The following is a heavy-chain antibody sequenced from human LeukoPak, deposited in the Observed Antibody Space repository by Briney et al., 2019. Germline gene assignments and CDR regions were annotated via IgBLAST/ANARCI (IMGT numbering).Heavy chain of an antibody. V-gene: IGHV3-7*01. CDR1: GFTFSSYW. Sequence: GGSLRLSCAASGFTFSSYWMSWVRQAPGKGLEWVANIKQDESEKYYVDSLKGRFTISRDKAKNSLYLQMNSLRAEDTAVYSCARDKIEGPTKLDYWGQGILVTVSS. CDR2: IKQDESEK. D-gene: IGHD1-1*01. CDR3: ARDKIEGPTKLDY. J-gene: IGHJ4*02.